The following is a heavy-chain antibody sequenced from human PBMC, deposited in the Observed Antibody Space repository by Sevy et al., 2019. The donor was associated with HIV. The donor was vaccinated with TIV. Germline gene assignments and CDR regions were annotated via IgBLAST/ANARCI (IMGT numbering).Heavy chain of an antibody. CDR1: GFTFSGFG. Sequence: GGSLRLSCAAFGFTFSGFGMHWVRQAPGKGLEWAALISYDGSNKYYADSVKGRFTISRDKSKNTLYLQMNSLRGEDTAVYYCAKDQGAHYYYGMDVWGQGTTVTVSS. CDR3: AKDQGAHYYYGMDV. J-gene: IGHJ6*02. V-gene: IGHV3-30*18. CDR2: ISYDGSNK.